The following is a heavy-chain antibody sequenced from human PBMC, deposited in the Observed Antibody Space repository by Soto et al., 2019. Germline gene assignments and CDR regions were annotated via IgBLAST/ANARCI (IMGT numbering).Heavy chain of an antibody. Sequence: ASVKVSCKASGYTFTTYDINWVRQATGQGLEWMGWMDPSSGSAGYAQKFQGRVIMTRNTSINTAYLELSSLRSEDTAVYYCTRGPGKYPCFCCPTDWGQGAQVTVSS. J-gene: IGHJ4*02. D-gene: IGHD1-1*01. CDR1: GYTFTTYD. V-gene: IGHV1-8*01. CDR3: TRGPGKYPCFCCPTD. CDR2: MDPSSGSA.